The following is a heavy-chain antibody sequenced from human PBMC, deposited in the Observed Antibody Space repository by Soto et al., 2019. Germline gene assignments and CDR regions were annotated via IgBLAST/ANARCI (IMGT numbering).Heavy chain of an antibody. CDR2: IYPGDSDT. V-gene: IGHV5-51*01. CDR3: ARHLPSGSIEAAERGGDNGFNWFDP. CDR1: GYSFTSYW. Sequence: GESLKISCKGSGYSFTSYWIGWVRQMPGKGLEWMGIIYPGDSDTRYSPSFQGQVTISADKSISTAYLQWSSLKASDTAMYYCARHLPSGSIEAAERGGDNGFNWFDPWGQGTLVTVSS. J-gene: IGHJ5*02. D-gene: IGHD6-13*01.